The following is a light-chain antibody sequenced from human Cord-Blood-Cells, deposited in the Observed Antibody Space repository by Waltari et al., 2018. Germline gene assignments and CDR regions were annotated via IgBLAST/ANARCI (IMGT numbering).Light chain of an antibody. CDR3: CSYAGSSTLWV. CDR1: SRHVEGYKL. CDR2: EFS. Sequence: QSALTQPASVSGSPGQSITISCTGPSRHVEGYKLVSLYQQHPGKTPKLMIYEFSKRPSGVSNRFSGSKSGNTASLTISGLQAEDEADYYCCSYAGSSTLWVFGGGTKLTVL. J-gene: IGLJ3*02. V-gene: IGLV2-23*02.